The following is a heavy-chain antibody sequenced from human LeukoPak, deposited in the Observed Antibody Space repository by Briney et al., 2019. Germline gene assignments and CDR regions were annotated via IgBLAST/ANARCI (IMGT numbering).Heavy chain of an antibody. V-gene: IGHV3-30*18. J-gene: IGHJ4*02. CDR1: GFTFSSYR. CDR2: ISYDGSNK. CDR3: AKDVSPLYYDILTGIDY. Sequence: GRSLRHSCAASGFTFSSYRMHYVRPAPGKGLEWVAVISYDGSNKYYAASVKGRFTISRDNSKNTLYLQMNSLRAEDTAVYYCAKDVSPLYYDILTGIDYWGQGTLVTVSS. D-gene: IGHD3-9*01.